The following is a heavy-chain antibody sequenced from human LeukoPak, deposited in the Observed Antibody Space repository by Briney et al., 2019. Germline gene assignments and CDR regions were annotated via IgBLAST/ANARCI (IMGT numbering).Heavy chain of an antibody. CDR1: GYTFTSYG. J-gene: IGHJ5*02. CDR2: ISAYT. V-gene: IGHV1-18*01. Sequence: ASVKVSCKASGYTFTSYGISWVRQAPGRGLEWMGWISAYTNYAQKLQGRVTMTTDTSTSTAYMELRSLRSDDTAVYYCVRVKQQLLPNWFDPWGQGTLVTVSS. D-gene: IGHD6-13*01. CDR3: VRVKQQLLPNWFDP.